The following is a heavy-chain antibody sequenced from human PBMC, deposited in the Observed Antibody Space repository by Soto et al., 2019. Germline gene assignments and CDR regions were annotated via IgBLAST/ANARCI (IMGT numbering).Heavy chain of an antibody. Sequence: QVQLVQSGAEVKKPGASVKVSCKPSGYTFTSYGISWVRQAPGQRLEWMGWISAYNGNTNYAQKLQGRVTMTTDTSTSTAYMELRSLRPDDTAVYYCTSDVLGSGWAHPSYFDLWGRGTLVTVSS. V-gene: IGHV1-18*01. CDR3: TSDVLGSGWAHPSYFDL. CDR1: GYTFTSYG. D-gene: IGHD6-19*01. J-gene: IGHJ2*01. CDR2: ISAYNGNT.